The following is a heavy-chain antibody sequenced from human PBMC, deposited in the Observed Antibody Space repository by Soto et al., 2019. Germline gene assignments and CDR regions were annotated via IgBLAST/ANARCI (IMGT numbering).Heavy chain of an antibody. D-gene: IGHD3-10*01. Sequence: QVQLQESGPGLVKPSQTLSLTCTVSGGSISSGGYYWSWIRQHPGKGLEWIGYIYYSGSTYYNPSLKSRVTXXVDPSKSQVSLKLSSVTAADTDVYYCAGGSGSYFYWGQGTLVTVSS. CDR3: AGGSGSYFY. J-gene: IGHJ4*02. V-gene: IGHV4-31*03. CDR2: IYYSGST. CDR1: GGSISSGGYY.